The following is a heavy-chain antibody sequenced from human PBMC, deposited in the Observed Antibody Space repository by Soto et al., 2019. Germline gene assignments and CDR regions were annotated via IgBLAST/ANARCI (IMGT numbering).Heavy chain of an antibody. V-gene: IGHV3-21*04. CDR3: AKDLGPSGWYDSSG. CDR1: GFIFSSYA. CDR2: ISRSSSYI. D-gene: IGHD6-19*01. J-gene: IGHJ4*02. Sequence: PGGSLRLSCAGYGFIFSSYAMNWVRQAPGKGLEWVSSISRSSSYIYYADSVRGRFTISRDNAKNTLYLQMNSLRAEDTAVYYCAKDLGPSGWYDSSGWGQGTLVTVSS.